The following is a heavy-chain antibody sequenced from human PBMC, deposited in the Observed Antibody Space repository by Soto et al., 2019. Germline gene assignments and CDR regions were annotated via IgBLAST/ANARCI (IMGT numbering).Heavy chain of an antibody. CDR2: ISYDGSNK. D-gene: IGHD3-10*01. CDR1: GFTFSSYA. V-gene: IGHV3-30-3*01. Sequence: QVQLVESGGGVVQPGRSLRLSCAASGFTFSSYAMHWVRQAPGKGLEWVAVISYDGSNKYYADSVKGRFTISRDNSKNTRYLQMNSLRAEDTAVYYCARDRFGSPVEMATRPFDYWGQGTLVTVSS. J-gene: IGHJ4*02. CDR3: ARDRFGSPVEMATRPFDY.